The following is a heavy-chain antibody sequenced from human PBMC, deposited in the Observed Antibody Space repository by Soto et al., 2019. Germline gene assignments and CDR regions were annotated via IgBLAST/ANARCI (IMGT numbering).Heavy chain of an antibody. D-gene: IGHD3-22*01. Sequence: GASVKVSCKASGYTFTSYDINWVRQATGQGLEWMGWMNPNSGNTGYAQKFQGRVTMTRNTSISTAYMELSSLRSEDTAVYYCARVKDYDDSSGYSPPRPDYWGQGTRVTVSS. V-gene: IGHV1-8*01. J-gene: IGHJ4*02. CDR3: ARVKDYDDSSGYSPPRPDY. CDR2: MNPNSGNT. CDR1: GYTFTSYD.